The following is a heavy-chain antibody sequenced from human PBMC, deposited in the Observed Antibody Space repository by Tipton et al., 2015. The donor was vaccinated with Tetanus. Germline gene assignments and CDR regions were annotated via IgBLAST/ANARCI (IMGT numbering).Heavy chain of an antibody. J-gene: IGHJ4*02. Sequence: LSLTCTVSGGSISSGGYYMSWIRQAPGKGLEWVSHISSSGHIKYDADSLKGRFTISRDNAKNTLYLQMNSLRAEDTAVYFCARGLIDYFDYWGRGTLVTVSS. CDR1: GGSISSGGYY. CDR2: ISSSGHIK. D-gene: IGHD2-21*01. V-gene: IGHV3-11*01. CDR3: ARGLIDYFDY.